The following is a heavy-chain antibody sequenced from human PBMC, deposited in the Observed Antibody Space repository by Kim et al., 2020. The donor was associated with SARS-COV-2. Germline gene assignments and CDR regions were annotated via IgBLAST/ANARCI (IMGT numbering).Heavy chain of an antibody. CDR3: ARLEVTGFGGWCWFGP. CDR2: VYYSGST. V-gene: IGHV4-39*01. J-gene: IGHJ5*02. D-gene: IGHD2-21*01. Sequence: SETLSLTCTVSGGSISRSNSHWVWIRQPPGKGLVWIGSVYYSGSTFYNPSLKSRVTISVDTYENQLSLKLTSVTAAATADYYCARLEVTGFGGWCWFGP. CDR1: GGSISRSNSH.